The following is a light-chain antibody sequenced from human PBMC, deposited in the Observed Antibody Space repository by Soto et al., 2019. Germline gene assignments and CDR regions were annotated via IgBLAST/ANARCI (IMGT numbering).Light chain of an antibody. CDR3: QQLNAYPLT. CDR2: GAS. J-gene: IGKJ5*01. V-gene: IGKV1-9*01. Sequence: IQLTQSPSFLSASVGERATLSCRASQGTSSYLAWFQQKPGRAPKLLIYGASTLQSGVPARFSGSGSGTDFTLTISNLQPEDFATYYCQQLNAYPLTFGQGTRLEI. CDR1: QGTSSY.